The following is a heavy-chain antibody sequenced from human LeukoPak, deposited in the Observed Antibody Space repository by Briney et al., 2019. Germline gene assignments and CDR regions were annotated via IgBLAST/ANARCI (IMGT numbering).Heavy chain of an antibody. CDR3: ARDREVAGLVDY. V-gene: IGHV3-21*01. D-gene: IGHD6-19*01. J-gene: IGHJ4*02. CDR2: ISSSSSYI. Sequence: PGGSLRLSCAASGFTFSSYSMNWVRQAPGKGLEWVSSISSSSSYIYYADSVKGRFTISRDNAKNSLYLQMNSLRAEDTAVYYCARDREVAGLVDYWGQATLVTVSS. CDR1: GFTFSSYS.